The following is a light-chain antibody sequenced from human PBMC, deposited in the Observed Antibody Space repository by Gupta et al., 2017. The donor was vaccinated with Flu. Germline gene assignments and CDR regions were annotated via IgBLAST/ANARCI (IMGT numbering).Light chain of an antibody. V-gene: IGLV3-27*01. CDR1: VLAKKY. Sequence: PGQTARITCSGDVLAKKYGRWFQRRPGQAPGQVIYKDIERPSGIPVRFSGSSSGTTVTLTISGAQVEEEADDYCYSSADNNLVCGGGTKLT. J-gene: IGLJ2*01. CDR2: KDI. CDR3: YSSADNNLV.